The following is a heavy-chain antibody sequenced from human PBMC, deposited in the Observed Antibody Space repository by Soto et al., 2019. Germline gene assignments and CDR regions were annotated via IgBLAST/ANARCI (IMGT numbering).Heavy chain of an antibody. D-gene: IGHD6-13*01. CDR1: GFTFSSYG. CDR3: AKDAHGGIAS. CDR2: ISYDGSNK. J-gene: IGHJ4*02. V-gene: IGHV3-30*18. Sequence: QVQLVESGGGVVQPGRSLRLSCAASGFTFSSYGMHWVRQAAGKGLEWVAVISYDGSNKYYADSVKGRFTISRDNSKNTLYLQMNSLRAEDTAVYYCAKDAHGGIASWGQGTLVTVSS.